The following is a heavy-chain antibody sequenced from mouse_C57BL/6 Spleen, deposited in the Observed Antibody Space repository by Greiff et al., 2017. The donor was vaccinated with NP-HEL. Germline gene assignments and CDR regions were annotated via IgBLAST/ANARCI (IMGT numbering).Heavy chain of an antibody. CDR1: GYTFTSYW. V-gene: IGHV1-50*01. CDR2: IDPSDSDT. D-gene: IGHD1-1*01. Sequence: QVQLQQPGAELVKPGASVKLSCKASGYTFTSYWMQWVKQRPGQGLEWIGEIDPSDSDTNYNQKFKGKATLTVDTSSSTAYMQLSSLTSEDSAVYYCARSHYYGSSYGYWGQGTTLTVSS. CDR3: ARSHYYGSSYGY. J-gene: IGHJ2*01.